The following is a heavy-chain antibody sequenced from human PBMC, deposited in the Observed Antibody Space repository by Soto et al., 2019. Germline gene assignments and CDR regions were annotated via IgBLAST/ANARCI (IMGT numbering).Heavy chain of an antibody. CDR2: ILSSGGT. CDR1: GDSVSSDAYY. Sequence: PSETLSLTCSVSGDSVSSDAYYWTWIRQPPGKTLEWVGFILSSGGTSTNPFLRSRLSMSVDTARNQFSMRLTSVTAADTGVYFCAKGFSSGLYVDSWGRGTQVTVSS. CDR3: AKGFSSGLYVDS. J-gene: IGHJ5*02. V-gene: IGHV4-61*08. D-gene: IGHD6-19*01.